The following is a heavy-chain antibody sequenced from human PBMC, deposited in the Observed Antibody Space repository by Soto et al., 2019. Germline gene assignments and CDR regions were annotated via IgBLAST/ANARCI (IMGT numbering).Heavy chain of an antibody. CDR2: IYHSGST. V-gene: IGHV4-4*02. CDR1: GGSISSSNW. D-gene: IGHD3-10*01. J-gene: IGHJ6*02. CDR3: ARTGSGSYEWRYYYYGMDV. Sequence: QVQLQESGPGLVKPSGTLSLTCAVSGGSISSSNWWSWVRQPPGKGLEWIGEIYHSGSTNYNPSLKSRVTISVDKSKNQCSLKLSSVTAADTAVYYCARTGSGSYEWRYYYYGMDVWGQGTTVTVSS.